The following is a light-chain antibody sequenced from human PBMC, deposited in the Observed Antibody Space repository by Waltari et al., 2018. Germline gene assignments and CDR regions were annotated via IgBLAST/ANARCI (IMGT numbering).Light chain of an antibody. Sequence: IVLTQSPGTLSLSPGERATLSCRASQSIPGTLVWYQQKPDQPPRLLIYGASNGAAGIPDRFSGSGFGTDFSLTISRLEPEDFAVYYCQHYVRLPVAFGQGTKV. V-gene: IGKV3-20*01. CDR3: QHYVRLPVA. J-gene: IGKJ1*01. CDR1: QSIPGT. CDR2: GAS.